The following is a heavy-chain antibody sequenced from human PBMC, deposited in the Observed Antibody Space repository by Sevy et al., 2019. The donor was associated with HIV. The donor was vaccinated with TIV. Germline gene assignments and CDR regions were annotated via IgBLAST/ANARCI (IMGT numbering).Heavy chain of an antibody. CDR1: GFTFSDYT. J-gene: IGHJ4*02. CDR2: LLKDGAIK. V-gene: IGHV3-30-3*01. D-gene: IGHD6-19*01. CDR3: ARALYSDVWYYYDY. Sequence: GGSLRLSCSASGFTFSDYTMHWVRLAPGKGLEWVTHLLKDGAIKDYADSVKGRFTISRDNSENTLYLQMNSLRPEDTAEYYCARALYSDVWYYYDYWGQGTLVTVSS.